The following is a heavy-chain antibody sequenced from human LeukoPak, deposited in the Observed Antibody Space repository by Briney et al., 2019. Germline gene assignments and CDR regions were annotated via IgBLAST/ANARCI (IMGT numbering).Heavy chain of an antibody. J-gene: IGHJ3*02. V-gene: IGHV1-58*02. CDR2: IVVGSGNT. D-gene: IGHD4-17*01. CDR1: GFTFTSSA. Sequence: TSVKVSCKASGFTFTSSAMQWVRQARGQRLEWIGWIVVGSGNTNYAQKFQERVTITRDMSTSTAYMELSSLRSEDTAVYYCAAVGDYGDYGDAFDIWGQGTMVTVSS. CDR3: AAVGDYGDYGDAFDI.